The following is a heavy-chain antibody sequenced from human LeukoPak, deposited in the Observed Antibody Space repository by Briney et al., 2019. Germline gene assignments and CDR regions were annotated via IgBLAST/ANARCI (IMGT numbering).Heavy chain of an antibody. CDR3: ARRLTQYDCFDP. CDR1: GDSVSSNSAA. CDR2: TYYRSTWYN. Sequence: SQTLSLTCVISGDSVSSNSAAWNWIRQSPSRGLEWLGRTYYRSTWYNDYAVSVRGRITVNPDTSKNQFSLHLNSVTPEDTAVYYCARRLTQYDCFDPWGQGILVTVSS. D-gene: IGHD2-2*01. V-gene: IGHV6-1*01. J-gene: IGHJ5*02.